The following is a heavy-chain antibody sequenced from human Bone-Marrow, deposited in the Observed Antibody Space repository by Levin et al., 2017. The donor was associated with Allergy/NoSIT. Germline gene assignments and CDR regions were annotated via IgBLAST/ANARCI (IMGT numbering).Heavy chain of an antibody. J-gene: IGHJ4*02. Sequence: GGSLRLSCAASGFSFSGYTMHWVRQAPGKGLEWVAVIWYDGNIKKYADSVQGRFTISRDNSKNTVYLQMNSLRGDDTAVYYCARDPTAVSGTRCLDYWGRGTLVTVSS. CDR3: ARDPTAVSGTRCLDY. CDR1: GFSFSGYT. V-gene: IGHV3-30*04. CDR2: IWYDGNIK. D-gene: IGHD6-19*01.